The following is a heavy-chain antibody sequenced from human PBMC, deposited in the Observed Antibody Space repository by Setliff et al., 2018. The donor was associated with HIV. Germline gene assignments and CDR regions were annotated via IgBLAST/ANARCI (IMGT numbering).Heavy chain of an antibody. Sequence: PGGSLRLSCAASGFTFSRYWMSWVRQAPGKGLEWVANIKEDGSEENYVDSVKGRFTISRDNAKNSLYLQMSSLRAEDTGVYYCATDAYSKPDYWGRGTLVTVS. V-gene: IGHV3-7*01. CDR2: IKEDGSEE. J-gene: IGHJ4*02. D-gene: IGHD6-13*01. CDR3: ATDAYSKPDY. CDR1: GFTFSRYW.